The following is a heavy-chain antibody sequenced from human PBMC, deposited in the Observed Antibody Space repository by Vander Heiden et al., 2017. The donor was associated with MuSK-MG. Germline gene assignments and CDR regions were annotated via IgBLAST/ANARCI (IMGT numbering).Heavy chain of an antibody. CDR1: RYTFTGYY. V-gene: IGHV1-2*02. J-gene: IGHJ5*02. D-gene: IGHD2-15*01. CDR2: INPNSGGT. CDR3: ARIWIEYCSGGSCYYNWFDP. Sequence: QVQLVQSGAEVKKPGASVQVSCKASRYTFTGYYMPWVRQAPGQGLEWMGWINPNSGGTNYAQKFQGRVTMTRDTSISTAYMELSRLRSDDTAVYYCARIWIEYCSGGSCYYNWFDPWGQGTLVTVSS.